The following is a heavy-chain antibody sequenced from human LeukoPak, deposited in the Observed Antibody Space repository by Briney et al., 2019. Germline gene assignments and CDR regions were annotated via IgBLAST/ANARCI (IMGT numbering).Heavy chain of an antibody. CDR2: IKSKTDGGTT. Sequence: GGSLRLSCAASGFTFSNAWMSWVRQAPGKGLEWVGRIKSKTDGGTTDYAAPVKGRFTISRDDSKNTLYLQMNSLKTEDTAVYYCTTWRLGEYYFDYWGQGTLVTVSS. CDR1: GFTFSNAW. V-gene: IGHV3-15*01. CDR3: TTWRLGEYYFDY. J-gene: IGHJ4*02. D-gene: IGHD3-10*01.